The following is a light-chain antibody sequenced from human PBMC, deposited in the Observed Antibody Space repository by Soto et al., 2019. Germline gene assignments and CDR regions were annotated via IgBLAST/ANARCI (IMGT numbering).Light chain of an antibody. J-gene: IGKJ3*01. CDR2: AAS. V-gene: IGKV1-9*01. CDR3: QQLNTYPLFT. Sequence: DIQLTQSPSFLSASVGDRVTITCRASQDISRYLAWYQQKAGKAPKLLIYAASTLQKGVPARFSGSGSGTEFNITLSILQPDDVATYYCQQLNTYPLFTFGPGTEVDI. CDR1: QDISRY.